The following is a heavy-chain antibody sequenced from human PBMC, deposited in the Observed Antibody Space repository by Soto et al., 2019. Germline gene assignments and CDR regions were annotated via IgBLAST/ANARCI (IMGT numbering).Heavy chain of an antibody. J-gene: IGHJ4*02. CDR2: IKQDGSEK. CDR1: GFSFSSHW. V-gene: IGHV3-7*05. D-gene: IGHD1-7*01. Sequence: EVQLVESGGGLVQPGGSLRLSCAASGFSFSSHWMTWVRQAPGKGPEWVAYIKQDGSEKYYVDSVMGRFTMSRDNTQSTLSLQMNTLRVEDTAGYYCARVNSPGYFDAGGQGALGSVAS. CDR3: ARVNSPGYFDA.